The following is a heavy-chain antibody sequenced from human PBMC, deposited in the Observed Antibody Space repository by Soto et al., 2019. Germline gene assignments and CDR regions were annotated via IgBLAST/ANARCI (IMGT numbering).Heavy chain of an antibody. Sequence: SETLSLTCTVSGGSISGYYWSWIRQPPGKGLEWIGYIYSSGSPNYNPSIKGRAAISVDTSENQTSLRLSSVTAADTTVYYCARVVIVPAARGHYNYFYMDVWGKGTTVTVSS. CDR3: ARVVIVPAARGHYNYFYMDV. CDR2: IYSSGSP. J-gene: IGHJ6*03. D-gene: IGHD2-2*01. V-gene: IGHV4-59*08. CDR1: GGSISGYY.